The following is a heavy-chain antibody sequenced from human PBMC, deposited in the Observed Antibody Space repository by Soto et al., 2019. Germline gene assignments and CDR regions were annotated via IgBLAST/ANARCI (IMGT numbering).Heavy chain of an antibody. V-gene: IGHV3-23*01. CDR3: AKDGAIVVVPAAKVFDY. D-gene: IGHD2-2*01. CDR2: ISGSGGST. CDR1: GVTFSSYA. Sequence: PGGSLRLSCAASGVTFSSYAMSWVRQAPGKGLEWVSAISGSGGSTYYADSVKGRFTISRDNSKNTLYLQMNSLRAEDTAVYYCAKDGAIVVVPAAKVFDYWGQGTLVTVSS. J-gene: IGHJ4*02.